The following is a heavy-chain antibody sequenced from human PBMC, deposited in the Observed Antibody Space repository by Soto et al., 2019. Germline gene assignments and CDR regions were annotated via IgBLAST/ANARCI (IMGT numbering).Heavy chain of an antibody. CDR1: VYTFTSDG. CDR3: ATLDYGDYYATFDI. J-gene: IGHJ3*02. CDR2: ISAYNGNT. Sequence: GASVKVSCKASVYTFTSDGISWVRQAPGQGLEWMGWISAYNGNTNYAQKLQGRVTMTTDTSTSTAYMELRSLRSDDTAVYYCATLDYGDYYATFDIWGQGTMVTVSS. V-gene: IGHV1-18*01. D-gene: IGHD4-17*01.